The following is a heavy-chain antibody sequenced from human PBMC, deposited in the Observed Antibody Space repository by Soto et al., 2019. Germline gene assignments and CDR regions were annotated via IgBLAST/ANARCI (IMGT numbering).Heavy chain of an antibody. V-gene: IGHV5-51*01. CDR3: ARHHYGSGSYYEGYYYYYGMDV. CDR2: IYPGDSDT. CDR1: GYSFTSYC. D-gene: IGHD3-10*01. J-gene: IGHJ6*02. Sequence: GESLKISCKGSGYSFTSYCIRWVRQMPGKGLEWMGIIYPGDSDTRYSPSFQGQVTISADKSISTAYLQWSSLKASDTAMYYCARHHYGSGSYYEGYYYYYGMDVWGQGTTVTV.